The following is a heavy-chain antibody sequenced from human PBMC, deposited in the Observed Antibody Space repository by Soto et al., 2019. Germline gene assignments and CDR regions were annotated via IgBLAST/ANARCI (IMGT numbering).Heavy chain of an antibody. CDR1: GGSISSSSYY. D-gene: IGHD6-13*01. V-gene: IGHV4-39*01. CDR2: IYYSGST. CDR3: ARSGAAAEYYFDY. Sequence: PSETLSLTCTVSGGSISSSSYYWGWIRQPPGKGLEWIGSIYYSGSTYYNPYLKSRVTISVDTSKNQFSLTLSSVTAADTAVYYCARSGAAAEYYFDYWGQGTLVTVSS. J-gene: IGHJ4*02.